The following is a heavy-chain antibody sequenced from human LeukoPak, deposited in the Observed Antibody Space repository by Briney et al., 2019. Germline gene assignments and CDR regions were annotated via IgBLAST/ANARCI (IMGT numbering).Heavy chain of an antibody. Sequence: GGSLRLSCAASGFTFSGHWMSWVRQTPEKGLEWVANIKQDGYEKYYVDSVKGRFTISRDNAKNSLYLQMNSLRADDTAVYYCARDKIVGPTTLDYWGQGTLVTVSS. CDR2: IKQDGYEK. CDR3: ARDKIVGPTTLDY. CDR1: GFTFSGHW. D-gene: IGHD1-26*01. V-gene: IGHV3-7*01. J-gene: IGHJ4*02.